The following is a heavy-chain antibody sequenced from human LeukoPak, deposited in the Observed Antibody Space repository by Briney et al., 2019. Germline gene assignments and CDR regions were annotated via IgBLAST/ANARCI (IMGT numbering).Heavy chain of an antibody. D-gene: IGHD3-22*01. Sequence: PGGSLRLSCAASGFTFTNYWMHWVRQAPGKGLEWVVRIRSKTDGGTTDYVAPVKGRFTISRDDSKNTLYLQMNSLKTEDTAVYYCTTDTFYYDSDGIWGQGTMVTVSS. CDR3: TTDTFYYDSDGI. CDR2: IRSKTDGGTT. J-gene: IGHJ3*02. V-gene: IGHV3-15*01. CDR1: GFTFTNYW.